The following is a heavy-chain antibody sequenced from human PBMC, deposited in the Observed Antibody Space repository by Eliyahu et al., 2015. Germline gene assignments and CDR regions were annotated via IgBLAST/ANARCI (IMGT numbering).Heavy chain of an antibody. CDR3: ARAYDILTPSDY. CDR1: GYTFTGYY. CDR2: INPNSGGT. V-gene: IGHV1-2*02. J-gene: IGHJ4*02. D-gene: IGHD3-9*01. Sequence: QVQLVQSGAEXXKPGASVXVXCKASGYTFTGYYIHWVRQAPGPGLEWMGWINPNSGGTNYAQKFQGRVTMTRATSISTAYMELSRLRSDDTAVYYCARAYDILTPSDYWDQGTLVTVSS.